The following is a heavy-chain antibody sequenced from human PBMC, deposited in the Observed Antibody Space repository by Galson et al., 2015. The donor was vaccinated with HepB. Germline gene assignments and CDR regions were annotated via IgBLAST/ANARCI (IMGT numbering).Heavy chain of an antibody. CDR1: GYTFISYG. CDR3: ARARYSSSPPDY. V-gene: IGHV1-18*01. D-gene: IGHD3-22*01. J-gene: IGHJ4*02. CDR2: ISVFNGNT. Sequence: SVKVSCKASGYTFISYGISWVRQARGQGLEWMGWISVFNGNTNYAQNFQGRVIMTTDTSTTTAYMELRSLRYDDTAMYYCARARYSSSPPDYWGQGTLVTVSS.